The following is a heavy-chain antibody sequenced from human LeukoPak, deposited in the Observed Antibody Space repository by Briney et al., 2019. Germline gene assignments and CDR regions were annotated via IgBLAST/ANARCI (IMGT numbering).Heavy chain of an antibody. CDR2: IESKTDGGTT. Sequence: GGSLRLSCAASGFTFSNAWMTWVRQAPGKGLEWVGRIESKTDGGTTDYAAPVKGRFTISRDDSKNTLYLQMNSLRTEDTAIYYCAGYDNSGQYYVGRAFDIWGQGTMVAVSS. CDR1: GFTFSNAW. J-gene: IGHJ3*02. V-gene: IGHV3-15*04. D-gene: IGHD3-22*01. CDR3: AGYDNSGQYYVGRAFDI.